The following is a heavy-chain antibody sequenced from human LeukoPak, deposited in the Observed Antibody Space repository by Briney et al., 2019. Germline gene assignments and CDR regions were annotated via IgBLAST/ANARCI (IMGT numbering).Heavy chain of an antibody. J-gene: IGHJ5*02. CDR3: ARGGVPAAMGWFDP. D-gene: IGHD2-2*01. Sequence: GGSLRPSCAASGFTFSSYSMNWVRQAPGKGLEWVSSISSSSPYIYYADSLRRGFTISRDYAKNSLYLQMNRLRGEETAVYYCARGGVPAAMGWFDPWGQGTLVTVSS. CDR2: ISSSSPYI. CDR1: GFTFSSYS. V-gene: IGHV3-21*01.